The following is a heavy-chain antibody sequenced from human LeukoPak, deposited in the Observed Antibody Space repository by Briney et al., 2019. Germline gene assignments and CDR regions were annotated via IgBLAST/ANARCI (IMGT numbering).Heavy chain of an antibody. V-gene: IGHV4-39*01. D-gene: IGHD1-26*01. CDR2: IYYSGST. CDR3: ARSASDSGTSYFDY. J-gene: IGHJ4*02. CDR1: GGSISSSTYY. Sequence: SETLSLTCTVSGGSISSSTYYWGWIRQPPGKGLEWIGSIYYSGSTSYNPSLKSRVTISVDTSKNQFSPKLDSATAADTAVYYCARSASDSGTSYFDYWGQGTLVTVSS.